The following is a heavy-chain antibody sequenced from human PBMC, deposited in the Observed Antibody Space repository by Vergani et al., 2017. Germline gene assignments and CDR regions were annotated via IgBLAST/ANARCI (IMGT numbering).Heavy chain of an antibody. Sequence: QLQLQVSGPGLVKPSATLSLTCSVSGASIRSSNYYWGWIRQPPGKGLEWIASIYYSGSTYYNPSLKSRVTISVDTSKNQFSLKLSSVTAADTAVYFCAGHSTVEWLVKLGWIDPWGQGILVTVSS. J-gene: IGHJ5*02. CDR2: IYYSGST. CDR1: GASIRSSNYY. V-gene: IGHV4-39*01. D-gene: IGHD6-19*01. CDR3: AGHSTVEWLVKLGWIDP.